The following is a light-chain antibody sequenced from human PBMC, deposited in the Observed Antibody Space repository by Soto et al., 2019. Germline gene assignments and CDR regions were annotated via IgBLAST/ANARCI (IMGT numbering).Light chain of an antibody. CDR2: AAS. CDR1: QGISSY. CDR3: QQLNNYPLT. J-gene: IGKJ4*01. Sequence: DIQSTPSPSSLSASVGDRVTITCRASQGISSYLAWYQQKPGKAPKLLIYAASTLQSGVPSRFSGSGSGTDFTLTISSLQPEDFATYYCQQLNNYPLTFGGGTKVDIK. V-gene: IGKV1-9*01.